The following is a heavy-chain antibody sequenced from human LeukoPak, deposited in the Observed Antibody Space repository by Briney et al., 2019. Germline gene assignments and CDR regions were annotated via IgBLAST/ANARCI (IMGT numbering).Heavy chain of an antibody. D-gene: IGHD5-18*01. CDR1: GYTSTSYY. CDR2: INPSGGST. J-gene: IGHJ5*02. Sequence: GASVKVSCKASGYTSTSYYMHWVRQAPGQGLEWMGIINPSGGSTSYAQKFQGRVTMTRDMSTSTVYMELSSLRSEDTAVYYCARDRASPQRRGYSYGHRVRFDPWGQGTLVTVSS. CDR3: ARDRASPQRRGYSYGHRVRFDP. V-gene: IGHV1-46*01.